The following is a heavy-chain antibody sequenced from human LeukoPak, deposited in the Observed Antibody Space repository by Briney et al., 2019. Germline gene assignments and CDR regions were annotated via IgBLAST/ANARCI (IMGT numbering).Heavy chain of an antibody. CDR2: ISSSSSYI. D-gene: IGHD3-10*01. V-gene: IGHV3-21*01. CDR1: GFTFSSYS. CDR3: AGVPHYYGSGSPNFDY. Sequence: PWGSLRLSCAASGFTFSSYSMNWVRQAPGKGLEWVSSISSSSSYIYYADSVKGRFTISRDNAKNSLYLQMNSLRAEDTAVYCCAGVPHYYGSGSPNFDYWGQGTLVTVSS. J-gene: IGHJ4*02.